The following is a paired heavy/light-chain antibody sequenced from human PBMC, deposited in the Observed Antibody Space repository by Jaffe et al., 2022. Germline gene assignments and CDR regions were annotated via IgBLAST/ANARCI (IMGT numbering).Light chain of an antibody. CDR2: WAS. V-gene: IGKV4-1*01. Sequence: DIVMTQSPDSLAVSLGERATINCKSSQSVLYSSNNKNYLAWYQQKPGQPPKLLIYWASTRESGVPDRFSGSGSGTDFTLTISSLQAEDVAVYYCQQYYSTPGWTFGQGTKVEIK. CDR1: QSVLYSSNNKNY. CDR3: QQYYSTPGWT. J-gene: IGKJ1*01.
Heavy chain of an antibody. Sequence: QVQLVQSGAEVKKPGSSVKVSCKASGGTFSSYTISWVRQAPGQGLEWMGRIIPILGIANYAQKFQGRVTITADKSTSTAYMELSSLRSEDTAVYYCARDLGDLAVAGTGSYWGQGTLVTVSS. J-gene: IGHJ4*02. CDR2: IIPILGIA. CDR1: GGTFSSYT. D-gene: IGHD6-19*01. CDR3: ARDLGDLAVAGTGSY. V-gene: IGHV1-69*08.